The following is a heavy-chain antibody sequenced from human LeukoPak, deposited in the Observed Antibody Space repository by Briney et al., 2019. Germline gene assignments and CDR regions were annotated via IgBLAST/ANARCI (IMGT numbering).Heavy chain of an antibody. CDR1: GFTFSNAW. J-gene: IGHJ4*02. Sequence: GPLRLSCAASGFTFSNAWMSWVRPAPGKGLEWVGRIKRKTDGGTTDYAAPVEGRFTISRDDSKNRLYLQMNSLKTEDTAVYYCTTDGTADILATMRVLFDYWGQGTLVTVSS. V-gene: IGHV3-15*01. CDR2: IKRKTDGGTT. CDR3: TTDGTADILATMRVLFDY. D-gene: IGHD5-12*01.